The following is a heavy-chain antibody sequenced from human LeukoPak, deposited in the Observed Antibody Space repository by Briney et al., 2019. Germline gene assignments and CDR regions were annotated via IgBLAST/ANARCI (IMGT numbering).Heavy chain of an antibody. J-gene: IGHJ5*02. D-gene: IGHD1-26*01. CDR1: GFTFSSSG. Sequence: PGGSLRLSCAASGFTFSSSGMHWVRQAPGKGLEWVAFIRYDGNNKHYADSVKGRFTISRDNSKNTLILQMNSLRPEDTAIYYCAKNDGNYCDPWGQGTLVTVSS. CDR2: IRYDGNNK. V-gene: IGHV3-30*02. CDR3: AKNDGNYCDP.